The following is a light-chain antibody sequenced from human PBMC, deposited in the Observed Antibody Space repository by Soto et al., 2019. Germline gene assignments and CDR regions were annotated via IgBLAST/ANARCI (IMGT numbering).Light chain of an antibody. J-gene: IGLJ2*01. CDR2: DVN. V-gene: IGLV2-14*03. Sequence: QSVLTQPASVSGSPGQSIAISCIGTSSDIGAYNYVSWYQQYPGKAPKLIVYDVNLRPSGVSDRFSGSKSGNTASLTISGLQAEDEDDYYCSSYTNANTSEIGGGTKLTVL. CDR1: SSDIGAYNY. CDR3: SSYTNANTSE.